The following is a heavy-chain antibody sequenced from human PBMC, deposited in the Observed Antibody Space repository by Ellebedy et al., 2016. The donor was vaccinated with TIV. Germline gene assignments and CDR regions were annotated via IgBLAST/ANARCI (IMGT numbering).Heavy chain of an antibody. CDR2: LQEDGNEQ. CDR1: VFTFNNYW. Sequence: GESLKISCSASVFTFNNYWMTLVRKAPGKGLEFVSNLQEDGNEQDYADSVTCRFSISRDNAKNALYLQMNSLRAEDTAIYYCVKNRASFDHWGQGALVTVSS. J-gene: IGHJ4*02. V-gene: IGHV3-7*03. CDR3: VKNRASFDH. D-gene: IGHD2/OR15-2a*01.